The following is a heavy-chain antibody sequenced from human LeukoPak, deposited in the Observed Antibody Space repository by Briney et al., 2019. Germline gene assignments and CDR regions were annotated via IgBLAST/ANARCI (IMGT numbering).Heavy chain of an antibody. D-gene: IGHD6-6*01. CDR3: AKDQWEYSSSSGRFDY. CDR2: ISGSGGST. J-gene: IGHJ4*02. CDR1: GVTFSSYA. Sequence: GGALRLSRAASGVTFSSYAMSCVREAPGKGLEWVSPISGSGGSTYSAASVKGRVTISRDHSKNTLYLQMNSLRAEDTAVYYCAKDQWEYSSSSGRFDYWGQGTLVTVSS. V-gene: IGHV3-23*01.